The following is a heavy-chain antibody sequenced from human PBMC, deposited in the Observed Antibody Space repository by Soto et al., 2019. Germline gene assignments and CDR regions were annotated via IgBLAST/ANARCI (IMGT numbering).Heavy chain of an antibody. CDR2: IYYSGST. CDR3: ARNFKGSISIVVAGSFQFGC. CDR1: GGSIISSSYY. D-gene: IGHD6-19*01. Sequence: SETLSLTCTVSGGSIISSSYYWGLIRQPPGKGLEWIGSIYYSGSTYYNPSLKSRVTISVDTSKNQFSLKLSSVTAADTAVYYCARNFKGSISIVVAGSFQFGCWGQGTLVTVSS. V-gene: IGHV4-39*01. J-gene: IGHJ4*02.